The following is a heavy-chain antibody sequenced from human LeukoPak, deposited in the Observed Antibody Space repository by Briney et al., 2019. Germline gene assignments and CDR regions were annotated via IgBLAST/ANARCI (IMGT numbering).Heavy chain of an antibody. D-gene: IGHD4-23*01. Sequence: PSETLSLTCAVYGGSFSGYYWSWIRQPPGKGLEWLGEINHSGSTNYNPSLKSRATISVDTSKNQFSLKLSSVTAADTAVYYCARELVTPYYYGMDVWGQGTTVTVSS. CDR3: ARELVTPYYYGMDV. V-gene: IGHV4-34*01. CDR2: INHSGST. CDR1: GGSFSGYY. J-gene: IGHJ6*02.